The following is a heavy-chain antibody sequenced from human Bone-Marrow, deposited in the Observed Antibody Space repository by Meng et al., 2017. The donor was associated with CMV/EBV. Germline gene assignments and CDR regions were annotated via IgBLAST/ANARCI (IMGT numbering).Heavy chain of an antibody. Sequence: KVSCKGSGYSFTSYWIGWVRQMPGKGLEWMGIIYPGDSDTRYSPSFQGQVTISADKSISTAYLQWSSLKASDTAMYYCASPKTRFLEWFGYYWGQGTLVTFSS. CDR3: ASPKTRFLEWFGYY. D-gene: IGHD3-3*01. V-gene: IGHV5-51*01. J-gene: IGHJ4*02. CDR2: IYPGDSDT. CDR1: GYSFTSYW.